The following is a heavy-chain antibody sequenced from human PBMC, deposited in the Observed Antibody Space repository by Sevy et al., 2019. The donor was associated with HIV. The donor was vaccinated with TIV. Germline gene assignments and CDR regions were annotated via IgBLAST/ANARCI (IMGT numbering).Heavy chain of an antibody. CDR1: GFNFDDYA. J-gene: IGHJ6*02. CDR3: ARSRASYYGMDV. V-gene: IGHV3-9*01. CDR2: ITWHSYNI. Sequence: GGSLRLSCAASGFNFDDYAMHWVRQAPGKGLEWVSGITWHSYNIGYADSVKGRFTISRDNAKNYLYLQMNSLRTEDTALYYCARSRASYYGMDVWGQGTTVTVSS. D-gene: IGHD6-6*01.